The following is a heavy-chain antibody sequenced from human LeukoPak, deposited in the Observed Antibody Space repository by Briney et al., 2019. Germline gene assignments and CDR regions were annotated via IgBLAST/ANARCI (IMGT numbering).Heavy chain of an antibody. CDR1: GGTFSSYA. D-gene: IGHD3-22*01. CDR2: IIPILGIA. V-gene: IGHV1-69*04. CDR3: ARDLYYYDSSGYPHPDAFDI. J-gene: IGHJ3*02. Sequence: GASVKVSCKASGGTFSSYAISWVRQAPGQGLEWMGRIIPILGIANYAQKFQGRVTITADKSTSTAYMELSSLRSEDTAVYYCARDLYYYDSSGYPHPDAFDIWGQGTMVTVSS.